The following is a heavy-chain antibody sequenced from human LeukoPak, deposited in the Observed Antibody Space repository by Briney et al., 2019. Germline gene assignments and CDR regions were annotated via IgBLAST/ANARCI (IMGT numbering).Heavy chain of an antibody. D-gene: IGHD2-15*01. CDR2: IYYSGST. CDR1: GGSISSGDYY. Sequence: SETLSLTCTVSGGSISSGDYYWSWIRQPPGKGPEWIGYIYYSGSTYYNPSLKSRVTISVDTSKNQFSLKLSSVTAADTAVYYCARVAEGYCSGGSCYDYYFDYWGQGTLVTVSS. CDR3: ARVAEGYCSGGSCYDYYFDY. V-gene: IGHV4-30-4*01. J-gene: IGHJ4*02.